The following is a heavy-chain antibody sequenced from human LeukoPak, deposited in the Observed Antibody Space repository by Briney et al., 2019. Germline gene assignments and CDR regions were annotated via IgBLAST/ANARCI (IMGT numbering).Heavy chain of an antibody. CDR2: ISYDGNNK. D-gene: IGHD3-3*01. Sequence: GGSLRLSCAASGFTFSSYAMHWARQAPGKGLEWVALISYDGNNKYYADSVKGRFTISRDNSKNTLYLQMNSLRAEDTAVHYCAKAIFERPYYYGMDVWGQGTTVTVSS. CDR1: GFTFSSYA. V-gene: IGHV3-30*18. J-gene: IGHJ6*02. CDR3: AKAIFERPYYYGMDV.